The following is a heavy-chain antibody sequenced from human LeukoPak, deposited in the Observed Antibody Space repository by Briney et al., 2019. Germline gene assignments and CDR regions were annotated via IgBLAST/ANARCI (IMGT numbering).Heavy chain of an antibody. V-gene: IGHV3-23*01. J-gene: IGHJ3*02. Sequence: GGSLRLSCAASGFTFSSYWMSWVRQAPGKGLEWVSGTSSGDESTYYADSMKARFTISRDKSKNTLYLQIHSLRAEDTAVYYCARDRRERRDGYNYWDALEMWGQGTMVTVSS. CDR2: TSSGDEST. CDR1: GFTFSSYW. D-gene: IGHD5-24*01. CDR3: ARDRRERRDGYNYWDALEM.